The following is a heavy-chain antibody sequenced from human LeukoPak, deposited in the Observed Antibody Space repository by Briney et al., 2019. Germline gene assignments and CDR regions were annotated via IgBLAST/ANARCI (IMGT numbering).Heavy chain of an antibody. CDR3: AKAPPPYYDSSGFYPRYFDY. CDR2: IYDGGST. Sequence: GGSLRLSCAASGFTVSDNFMSWVRQAPGKGLEWVSIIYDGGSTYYAGSVKGRFTISRDNSKNTLYLQMNSLRAEDTAVYYCAKAPPPYYDSSGFYPRYFDYWGQGTLVTVSS. CDR1: GFTVSDNF. V-gene: IGHV3-53*01. D-gene: IGHD3-22*01. J-gene: IGHJ4*02.